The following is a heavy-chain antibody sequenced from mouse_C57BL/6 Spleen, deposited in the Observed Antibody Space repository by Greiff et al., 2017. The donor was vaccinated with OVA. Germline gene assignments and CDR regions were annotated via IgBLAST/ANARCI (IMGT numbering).Heavy chain of an antibody. Sequence: QVQLQQPGAELVRPGSSVKLSCKASGYTFTSYWMDWVKQRPGQGLEWIGNIYPSDSETHYNQKCKDKATLTVDKSSSTAYMQLSSLTYEDSAVYYCSRQRSDGSSWFAYWGQGTLVTVSA. V-gene: IGHV1-61*01. CDR2: IYPSDSET. D-gene: IGHD1-1*02. CDR3: SRQRSDGSSWFAY. CDR1: GYTFTSYW. J-gene: IGHJ3*01.